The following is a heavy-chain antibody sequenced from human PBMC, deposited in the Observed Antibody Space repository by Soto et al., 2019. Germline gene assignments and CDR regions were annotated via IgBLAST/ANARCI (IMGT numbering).Heavy chain of an antibody. CDR3: ARDLWGYCGTDCYPLDV. Sequence: SETLSLTCSVSGGSISSGGYYWSWIRQPPGKGLEWIGYMYNTGSTVYNPSFKSRVTISVDTSKNQFSLKLNSVTAADTAVYYCARDLWGYCGTDCYPLDVWGQGTTVTVSS. V-gene: IGHV4-61*08. CDR2: MYNTGST. D-gene: IGHD2-21*02. J-gene: IGHJ6*02. CDR1: GGSISSGGYY.